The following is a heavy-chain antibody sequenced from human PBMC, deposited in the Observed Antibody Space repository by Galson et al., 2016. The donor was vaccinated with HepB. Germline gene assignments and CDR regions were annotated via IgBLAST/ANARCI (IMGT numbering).Heavy chain of an antibody. V-gene: IGHV3-33*01. Sequence: SLRLSCAGSGLSLTTYGMHWVRQAPGKGLEWVAVIWYDGSNKYYVDSVKGRFTISRDNSKNTLYLQMNSLRAEDTAVYYCARDGYSSSPGDFDYWGQGTLVTVSS. CDR3: ARDGYSSSPGDFDY. D-gene: IGHD6-13*01. J-gene: IGHJ4*02. CDR1: GLSLTTYG. CDR2: IWYDGSNK.